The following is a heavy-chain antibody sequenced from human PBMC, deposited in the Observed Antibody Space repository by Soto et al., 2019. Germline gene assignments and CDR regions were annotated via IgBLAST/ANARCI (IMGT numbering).Heavy chain of an antibody. D-gene: IGHD6-19*01. Sequence: SETLSLTCTVSGGSINTYYWSWIRQPPGKGLEWVGYIYYSGTTYYNPSLKSRISISIDKSKNQFSLKLSSVTAADTAVYYCAGVFSGGGDYYYYGMDLWGQGSTVTVSS. J-gene: IGHJ6*02. V-gene: IGHV4-59*01. CDR1: GGSINTYY. CDR3: AGVFSGGGDYYYYGMDL. CDR2: IYYSGTT.